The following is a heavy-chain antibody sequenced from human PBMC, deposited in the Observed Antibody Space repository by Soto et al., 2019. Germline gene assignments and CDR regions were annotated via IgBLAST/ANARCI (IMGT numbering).Heavy chain of an antibody. V-gene: IGHV4-59*01. J-gene: IGHJ6*03. CDR3: ARVTWLTYYYYYYYMDV. D-gene: IGHD3-16*01. Sequence: SETLSLTSTVSGGSISSYYWSWIRQPPGKGLEWIGYIYYSGSTNYNPSLKSRVTISVDTSKNQFSLKLSSVTAADTAVYYCARVTWLTYYYYYYYMDVWGKGTTVTVSS. CDR2: IYYSGST. CDR1: GGSISSYY.